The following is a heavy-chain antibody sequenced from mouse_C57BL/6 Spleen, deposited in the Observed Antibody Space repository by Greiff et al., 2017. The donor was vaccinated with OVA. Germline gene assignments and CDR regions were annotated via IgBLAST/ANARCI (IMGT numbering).Heavy chain of an antibody. J-gene: IGHJ3*01. Sequence: EVQLQQSGPELVKPGASVKISCKASGYTFTNYNMDWVKQSHGKSLEWIGDINPNNGGTNYNKKFKGTATLTGDKASSTTYMELLNLAAEDTAVYYCSREVTGSGWFADWGQGTLVTVSA. D-gene: IGHD4-1*01. CDR1: GYTFTNYN. CDR2: INPNNGGT. V-gene: IGHV1-18*01. CDR3: SREVTGSGWFAD.